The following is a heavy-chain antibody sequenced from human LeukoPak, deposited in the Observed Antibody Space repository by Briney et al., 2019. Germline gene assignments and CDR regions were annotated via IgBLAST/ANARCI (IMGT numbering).Heavy chain of an antibody. D-gene: IGHD1-14*01. CDR3: AKAIPNHVDY. V-gene: IGHV3-48*02. Sequence: GGSLRLSCAASGFTFSSYSMNWVRQAPGKGLEWVSHITASGTAMFYADSVKGRFTISRDNAKNSLYLQMNSLRDEDTAVYYCAKAIPNHVDYWGQGTLVTVSS. CDR2: ITASGTAM. CDR1: GFTFSSYS. J-gene: IGHJ4*02.